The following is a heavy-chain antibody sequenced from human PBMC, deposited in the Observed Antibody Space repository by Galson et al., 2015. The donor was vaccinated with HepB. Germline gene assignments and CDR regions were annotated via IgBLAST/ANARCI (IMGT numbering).Heavy chain of an antibody. J-gene: IGHJ5*02. D-gene: IGHD1-7*01. CDR3: AREGGTRDIGRWFDP. V-gene: IGHV1-3*01. CDR1: GYSFKSYA. Sequence: SVKVSCKASGYSFKSYAIHWVRQAPGQRLEWMGWINPGNDRTKYSENFQGRVTITRDTSATTAYMELSSLGSEDTAVYYCAREGGTRDIGRWFDPWGQGTLVTVSS. CDR2: INPGNDRT.